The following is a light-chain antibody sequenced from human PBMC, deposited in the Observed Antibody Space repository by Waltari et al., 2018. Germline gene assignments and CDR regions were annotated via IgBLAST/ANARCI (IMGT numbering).Light chain of an antibody. Sequence: EFVLTQSPGTLSLSPGETATLSCRASQSVSLGYLGWYQQKPGQVPRLLIYATFNRATGIPDRFSGSGSGTDFTLTISRLEPEDFAVYYCQQLGWFGGGTKVEIK. V-gene: IGKV3-20*01. J-gene: IGKJ4*02. CDR1: QSVSLGY. CDR3: QQLGW. CDR2: ATF.